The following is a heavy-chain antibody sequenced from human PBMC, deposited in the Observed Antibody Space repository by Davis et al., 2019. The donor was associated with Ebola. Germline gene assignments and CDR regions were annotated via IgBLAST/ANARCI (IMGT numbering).Heavy chain of an antibody. CDR2: VSYSGYT. CDR1: GDSVTSRAYY. Sequence: PSETLSLTFSDSGDSVTSRAYYWSWIRQPPGKGLEWIGDVSYSGYTDYNPSVKSRGTVSVDTSKNQFSLKVSSLTAADTAVYYCAAGYMTVVTGKWFVTWGQGILVTVSS. D-gene: IGHD5-12*01. J-gene: IGHJ5*02. CDR3: AAGYMTVVTGKWFVT. V-gene: IGHV4-61*08.